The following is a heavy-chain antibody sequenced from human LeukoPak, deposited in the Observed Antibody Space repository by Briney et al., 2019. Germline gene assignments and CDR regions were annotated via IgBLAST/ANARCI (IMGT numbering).Heavy chain of an antibody. D-gene: IGHD7-27*01. Sequence: SETLSLTCAVYGGSFSGYYWSWIRQPPGKGLEWIGEINHSGSTNYNPSLKSRVTISVDTSKNQFSLKLSSVTAADTAVYYCARDALGPFDPWGQGTLVTVSS. CDR3: ARDALGPFDP. J-gene: IGHJ5*02. V-gene: IGHV4-34*01. CDR1: GGSFSGYY. CDR2: INHSGST.